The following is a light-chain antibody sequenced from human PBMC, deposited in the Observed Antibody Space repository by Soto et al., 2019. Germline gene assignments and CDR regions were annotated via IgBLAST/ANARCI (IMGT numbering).Light chain of an antibody. J-gene: IGLJ3*02. CDR2: GVN. V-gene: IGLV2-11*01. Sequence: QSALTQPRSVSGSPGQSLTISCTGTNSDVDDYRYVSWYQQFPGKAPKLVIYGVNQRPSGVPNRFSASNSDNTASLTISGLQAEDEADYYCAVWDVSLTAWVFGGGTKLTVL. CDR1: NSDVDDYRY. CDR3: AVWDVSLTAWV.